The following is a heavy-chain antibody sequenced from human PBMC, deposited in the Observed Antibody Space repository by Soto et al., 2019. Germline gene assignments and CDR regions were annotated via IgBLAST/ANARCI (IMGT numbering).Heavy chain of an antibody. CDR3: ARDPPPPAS. Sequence: QVQLVQSGAEVKKPGASVKVSCKASGYTFASYAISWMRQAPGQGLEWMGWISAYNGNTNYAQKLQGRVTMTTDTPTSTAYMELRSLRSADTAVYYCARDPPPPASWGQGTLVTVSS. CDR1: GYTFASYA. V-gene: IGHV1-18*01. D-gene: IGHD2-2*01. J-gene: IGHJ5*02. CDR2: ISAYNGNT.